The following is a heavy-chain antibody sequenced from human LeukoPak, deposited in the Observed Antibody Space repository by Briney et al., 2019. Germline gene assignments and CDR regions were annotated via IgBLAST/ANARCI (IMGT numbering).Heavy chain of an antibody. Sequence: PSETLSLTCTVSGGSISSYYWSWIRQPPGKGLEWIGYIYYSGSTNYNPSLKSRVTMTVDTSKNQFSLKLSSVTAADTAVYYCARDYYDSSGYGMDVWGQGTTVTVSS. CDR1: GGSISSYY. J-gene: IGHJ6*02. D-gene: IGHD3-22*01. V-gene: IGHV4-59*01. CDR2: IYYSGST. CDR3: ARDYYDSSGYGMDV.